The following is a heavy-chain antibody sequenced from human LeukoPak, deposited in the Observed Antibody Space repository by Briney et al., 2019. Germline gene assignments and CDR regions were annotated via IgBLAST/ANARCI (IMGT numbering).Heavy chain of an antibody. CDR1: GFTFSSYV. CDR2: ISGSGGST. Sequence: GGSLRLSCVASGFTFSSYVMNWVRQAPGKGLEWVSAISGSGGSTYYADSVKGRFTISRDNSKNTLYLQMNSLRAEDTAVYYCAKSAGPHPYCFDYWGQGTLVTVSS. V-gene: IGHV3-23*01. CDR3: AKSAGPHPYCFDY. J-gene: IGHJ4*02.